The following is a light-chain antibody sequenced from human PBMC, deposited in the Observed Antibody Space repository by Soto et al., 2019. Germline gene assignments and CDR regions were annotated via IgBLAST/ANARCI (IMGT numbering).Light chain of an antibody. J-gene: IGLJ2*01. CDR1: ALPKQY. CDR3: QSADSSGTRGV. CDR2: KDS. V-gene: IGLV3-25*03. Sequence: SYELTQPPSVSVSPGQTARITCSGDALPKQYAYWYQQKPGQAPVLVIYKDSERPSGIPERFSGSSSGTTVTLTISGVQAEDEADYYCQSADSSGTRGVFGGGTKLTDL.